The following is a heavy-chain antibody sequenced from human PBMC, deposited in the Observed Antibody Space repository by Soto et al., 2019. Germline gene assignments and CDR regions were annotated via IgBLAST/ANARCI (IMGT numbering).Heavy chain of an antibody. Sequence: QVQLVQSGAEERRPWASVKVSCTASGYTFTNYAIHWVRQAPGQRPEWLGWINAGNGNTKYSQKFQGRVTITRDTSASTAYMELSSLRSEDTAVYYCARELLWSGVEPYYFCLDVWGRGTTVTVSS. D-gene: IGHD3-10*01. J-gene: IGHJ6*02. V-gene: IGHV1-3*05. CDR3: ARELLWSGVEPYYFCLDV. CDR2: INAGNGNT. CDR1: GYTFTNYA.